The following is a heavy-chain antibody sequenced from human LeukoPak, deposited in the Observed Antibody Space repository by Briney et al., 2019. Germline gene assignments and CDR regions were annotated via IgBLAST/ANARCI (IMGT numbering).Heavy chain of an antibody. CDR2: ISPTGSDI. J-gene: IGHJ4*02. CDR3: TRDPRLTDY. V-gene: IGHV3-11*04. Sequence: GGSLRLSCAASGFTFSDFYMTWIRQAPGKGLECLSYISPTGSDISCADSVKGRFTISGDNAKNSLYLQMNSLRDDDTAVYYCTRDPRLTDYWGQGTLVTVSS. CDR1: GFTFSDFY.